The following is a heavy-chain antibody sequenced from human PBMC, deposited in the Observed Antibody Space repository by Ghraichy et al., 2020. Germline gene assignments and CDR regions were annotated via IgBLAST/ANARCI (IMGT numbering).Heavy chain of an antibody. J-gene: IGHJ3*02. CDR1: GFTVSSNY. Sequence: GGSLRLSCAASGFTVSSNYMSWVRQAPGKGLEWVSVIYSGGSTYYADSVKGRFTISRDNSKNTLYLQMNSLKAEDTAVYYCASRIYCGGDCYMPDAFDIWGQGKMVTVSS. D-gene: IGHD2-21*02. CDR2: IYSGGST. CDR3: ASRIYCGGDCYMPDAFDI. V-gene: IGHV3-66*02.